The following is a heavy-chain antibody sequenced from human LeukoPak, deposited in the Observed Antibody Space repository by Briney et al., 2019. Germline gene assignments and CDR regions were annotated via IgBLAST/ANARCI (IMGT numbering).Heavy chain of an antibody. V-gene: IGHV3-23*01. J-gene: IGHJ5*02. D-gene: IGHD2-2*01. CDR3: AKDTLNVVVPAAQFDP. Sequence: GGSLRLSRAASGFTFSSFAVRWVRPAPGEGLGGASAILCSAGSTYYAASVNRPFTTTRDNSKNTLYLQMNSRRAEDTAVYYCAKDTLNVVVPAAQFDPCGQGTLVTVSS. CDR2: ILCSAGST. CDR1: GFTFSSFA.